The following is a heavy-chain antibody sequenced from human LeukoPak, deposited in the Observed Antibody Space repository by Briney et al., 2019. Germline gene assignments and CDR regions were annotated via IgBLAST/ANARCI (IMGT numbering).Heavy chain of an antibody. V-gene: IGHV4-4*07. CDR1: GGSISSYY. D-gene: IGHD3-3*01. Sequence: SQTLSLTCTVSGGSISSYYWSWIRQPAGKGLEWIGRIYSSGSTNYSPSLKSRVTMSVDTSKNQFSLKLSSVTAADTAVYYCARVVVFGVVSSDYYYYYMDVWGKGTTVTVSS. CDR2: IYSSGST. J-gene: IGHJ6*03. CDR3: ARVVVFGVVSSDYYYYYMDV.